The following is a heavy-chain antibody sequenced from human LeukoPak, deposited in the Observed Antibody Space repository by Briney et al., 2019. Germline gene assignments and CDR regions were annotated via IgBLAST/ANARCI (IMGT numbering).Heavy chain of an antibody. CDR3: ARVEGAVAGDDY. Sequence: ASVKVSCKASGYTFTGYYMHWVRQAPGQGLEWMGRINPNSGGANYAQKFLGRVTMTRDTSISTAYMELSRLRSDDTAVYYCARVEGAVAGDDYWGQGTLVTVSS. J-gene: IGHJ4*02. CDR1: GYTFTGYY. D-gene: IGHD6-19*01. V-gene: IGHV1-2*06. CDR2: INPNSGGA.